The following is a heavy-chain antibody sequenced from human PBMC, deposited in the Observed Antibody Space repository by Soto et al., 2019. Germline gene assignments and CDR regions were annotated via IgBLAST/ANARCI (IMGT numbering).Heavy chain of an antibody. CDR2: INHSGST. Sequence: KPSETLSLTCAVYGGSFSGYYWSWIRQPPGKGLEWIGEINHSGSTNYNPSLKSRVTISVDTSKNQFSLKLSSVTAADTAVYYCARAVVVALYGMDVWGQGTTVTVSS. V-gene: IGHV4-34*01. J-gene: IGHJ6*02. D-gene: IGHD2-15*01. CDR1: GGSFSGYY. CDR3: ARAVVVALYGMDV.